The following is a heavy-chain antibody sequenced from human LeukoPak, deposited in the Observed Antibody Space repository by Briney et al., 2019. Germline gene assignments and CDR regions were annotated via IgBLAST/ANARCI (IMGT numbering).Heavy chain of an antibody. D-gene: IGHD1-26*01. Sequence: GASVKVSCKASGYTFTSYGFSWLRQDPGQGLEWMGWISAYNGNTKYAQKLQGRITMTTDTTTSTAYMELRRLRSDDTAVYFCARDHNSGSYYYDCWGQGTLVSASS. V-gene: IGHV1-18*04. CDR3: ARDHNSGSYYYDC. CDR2: ISAYNGNT. CDR1: GYTFTSYG. J-gene: IGHJ4*02.